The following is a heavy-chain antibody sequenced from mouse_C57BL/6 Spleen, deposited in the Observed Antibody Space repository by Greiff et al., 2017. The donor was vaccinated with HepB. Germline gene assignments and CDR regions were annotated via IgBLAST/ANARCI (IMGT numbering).Heavy chain of an antibody. CDR1: GYTFTDYY. V-gene: IGHV1-19*01. CDR3: ARGGSSGYWFAY. J-gene: IGHJ3*01. D-gene: IGHD3-2*02. Sequence: SGPVLVKPGASVKMSCKASGYTFTDYYMNWVKQSHGKSLEWIGVINPYNGGTSYNQKFKGKATLTVDKSSSTAYMELNSLTSEDSAVYYCARGGSSGYWFAYWGQGTLVTVSA. CDR2: INPYNGGT.